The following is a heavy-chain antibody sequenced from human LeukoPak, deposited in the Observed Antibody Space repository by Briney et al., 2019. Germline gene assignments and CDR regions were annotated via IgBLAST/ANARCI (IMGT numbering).Heavy chain of an antibody. Sequence: SETLSLTCTVSGGSISSYYWSWLRQPPGKGLEWIGYIYYSGSTNYNPSLESRVTISVDTSKNQFSLKLSSVPAADTAVYYCARAVYSYGGSSYYFDYWGQGTLVTVSS. D-gene: IGHD5-18*01. CDR3: ARAVYSYGGSSYYFDY. V-gene: IGHV4-59*01. J-gene: IGHJ4*02. CDR1: GGSISSYY. CDR2: IYYSGST.